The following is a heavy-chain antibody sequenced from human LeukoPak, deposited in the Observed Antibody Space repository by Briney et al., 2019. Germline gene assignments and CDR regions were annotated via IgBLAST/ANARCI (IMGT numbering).Heavy chain of an antibody. V-gene: IGHV3-64D*06. J-gene: IGHJ4*02. CDR1: GFTFSTLP. D-gene: IGHD6-19*01. Sequence: GGSLRLSCSASGFTFSTLPMHWVRQAPGKGVEYVSGSNSNGRSTYYADSVKGRFTISRDNSKNTLYLQMSSLRPEDTALYYCVNQISGWVYWGQGTLVTVSS. CDR2: SNSNGRST. CDR3: VNQISGWVY.